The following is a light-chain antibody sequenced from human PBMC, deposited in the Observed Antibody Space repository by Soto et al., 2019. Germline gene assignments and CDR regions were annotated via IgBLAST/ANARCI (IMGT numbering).Light chain of an antibody. CDR1: SSYVGGYNY. CDR3: SSYAGSNVYV. CDR2: EVS. V-gene: IGLV2-8*01. J-gene: IGLJ1*01. Sequence: QSALTQPPSASGSPGQSVTISCTGTSSYVGGYNYVSWYQQHPGKAPKLMIYEVSKRPSGVPDRFSGSKSGNTASLTVSGLQAEDEADYYCSSYAGSNVYVFGTGTKLTVL.